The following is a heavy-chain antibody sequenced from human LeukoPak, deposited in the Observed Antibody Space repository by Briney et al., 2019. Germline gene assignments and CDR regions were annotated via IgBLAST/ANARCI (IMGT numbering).Heavy chain of an antibody. Sequence: PGGSLRLSCAASGFTFSSYSMNWVRQAPGKGLEWVSSISSSSGYIYYADSVKGRFTISRDNAKNSLYLQMNSLRAEDTAVYYCARGRNYYDSSGYYVGWGQGTLVTVSS. CDR1: GFTFSSYS. V-gene: IGHV3-21*01. J-gene: IGHJ4*02. CDR2: ISSSSGYI. D-gene: IGHD3-22*01. CDR3: ARGRNYYDSSGYYVG.